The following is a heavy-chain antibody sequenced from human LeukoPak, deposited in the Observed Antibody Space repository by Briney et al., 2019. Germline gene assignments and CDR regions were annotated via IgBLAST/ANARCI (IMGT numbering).Heavy chain of an antibody. D-gene: IGHD4-23*01. J-gene: IGHJ4*02. V-gene: IGHV3-30*02. Sequence: PGGSLRLSCAASGFTFSSYGMHWVRQAPGKGLEWVAFIRYDGSNKYYADSVKGRFTISRDNSKNTLYLQMNSLRAEDTAVYYCARGAPVVIRLFDYWGQGTLVTVSS. CDR2: IRYDGSNK. CDR1: GFTFSSYG. CDR3: ARGAPVVIRLFDY.